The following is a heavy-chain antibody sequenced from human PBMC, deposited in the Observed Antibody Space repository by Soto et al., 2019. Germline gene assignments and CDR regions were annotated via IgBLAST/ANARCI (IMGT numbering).Heavy chain of an antibody. CDR1: GGTFSSYA. CDR3: ARSQGSSTSLEIYSHYYYGMEV. V-gene: IGHV1-69*01. D-gene: IGHD2-2*01. Sequence: QVQLVQSGAEVKKPGSSVKVSCKASGGTFSSYAISWVRQAPGQGLEWMGGIIPIPGTANYAQKFQGRVTITADESTSTAYMELSSLRSEDTAVYYCARSQGSSTSLEIYSHYYYGMEVWGQGTTVTVSS. CDR2: IIPIPGTA. J-gene: IGHJ6*02.